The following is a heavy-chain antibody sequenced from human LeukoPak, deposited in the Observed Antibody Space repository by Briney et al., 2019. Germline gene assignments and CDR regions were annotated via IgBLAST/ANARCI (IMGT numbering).Heavy chain of an antibody. CDR3: AGDLGASYYYGMDV. J-gene: IGHJ6*02. Sequence: GGSLRLSCAASGFTFSSYAMSWVRQAPGKGLEWVSAISGSGGSTYYADSVKGRFTISRDNSKNTLYLQMNSLRAEDTAVYYCAGDLGASYYYGMDVWGQGTTVTVSS. CDR2: ISGSGGST. V-gene: IGHV3-23*01. D-gene: IGHD1-26*01. CDR1: GFTFSSYA.